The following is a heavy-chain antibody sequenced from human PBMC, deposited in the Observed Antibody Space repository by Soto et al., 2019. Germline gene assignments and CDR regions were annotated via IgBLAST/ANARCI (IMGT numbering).Heavy chain of an antibody. D-gene: IGHD3-9*01. V-gene: IGHV1-69*01. J-gene: IGHJ6*02. CDR1: GGTFSSYA. Sequence: QVQLVQSGAEVKKPGSSVKVSCKASGGTFSSYAISWVRQAPGQGLEWMGGIIPIFGTANYAQKFQGRVTITADESTSTAYMELSSLRSEDMAVYYCARVRVNYDILTGYHYYYGMDVWGQGTTVTVSS. CDR3: ARVRVNYDILTGYHYYYGMDV. CDR2: IIPIFGTA.